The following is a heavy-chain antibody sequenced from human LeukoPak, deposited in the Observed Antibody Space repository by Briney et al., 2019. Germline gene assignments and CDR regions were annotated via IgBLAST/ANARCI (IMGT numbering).Heavy chain of an antibody. J-gene: IGHJ4*02. V-gene: IGHV3-7*01. CDR2: IKQDGSDK. D-gene: IGHD3-10*01. CDR3: ARDGRGDRPSFDY. Sequence: GGSLRLFCAASGFTFTNYWMSWVRQAPGKGLEWVANIKQDGSDKFYVDSVKGRFTISRDNAKNSLYLQMNSLRAEDTAVYYCARDGRGDRPSFDYWGQGTLVTVSS. CDR1: GFTFTNYW.